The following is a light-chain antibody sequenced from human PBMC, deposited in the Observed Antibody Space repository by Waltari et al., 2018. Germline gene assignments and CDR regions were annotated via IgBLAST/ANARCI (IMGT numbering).Light chain of an antibody. J-gene: IGLJ3*02. V-gene: IGLV1-40*01. CDR2: DNT. CDR1: SSHLGAGLG. CDR3: QSHDSSLNGEV. Sequence: QSVLTQPPSVSGVPGQRVTISCTGSSSHLGAGLGVYWYQQFPGRAPTLLISDNTNGPSGVPDRISASQSGTSASLAISGLQADDEADYYCQSHDSSLNGEVFGGGTKLTVL.